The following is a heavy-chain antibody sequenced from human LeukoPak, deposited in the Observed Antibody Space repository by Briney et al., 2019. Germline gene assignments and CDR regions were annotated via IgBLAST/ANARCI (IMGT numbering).Heavy chain of an antibody. CDR1: GFTFDDYG. Sequence: GGSLRLSCAASGFTFDDYGMSWVRQAPGKGLEWVSGINWNGGSTGYADSVKGRFTISRDNAKNSLYLQVASLRGDDTATYYCAREGNDYYYDQWGQGTLVTVSP. D-gene: IGHD3-16*01. V-gene: IGHV3-20*04. J-gene: IGHJ4*02. CDR3: AREGNDYYYDQ. CDR2: INWNGGST.